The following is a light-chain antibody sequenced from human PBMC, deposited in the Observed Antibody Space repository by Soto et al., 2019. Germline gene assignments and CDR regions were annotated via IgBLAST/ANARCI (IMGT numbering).Light chain of an antibody. CDR3: GTWDSGLSAGV. Sequence: QSVLTQPPSVSAAPGQKVTISCSGSSSNIGNNYVSWYQQFPGTAPKLLIYDNNKRPSGIPDRFSGSKSGTSATLGIAGLQTGDEADYYCGTWDSGLSAGVFGGGTQLTVL. CDR2: DNN. J-gene: IGLJ3*02. V-gene: IGLV1-51*01. CDR1: SSNIGNNY.